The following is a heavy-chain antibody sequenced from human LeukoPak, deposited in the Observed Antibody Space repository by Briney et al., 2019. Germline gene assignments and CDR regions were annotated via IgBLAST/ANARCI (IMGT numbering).Heavy chain of an antibody. CDR3: ACLRGPSDY. CDR2: MSTNSAFI. D-gene: IGHD6-25*01. CDR1: GFTFINYS. Sequence: GGSLRLSCTASGFTFINYSMNWVRQAPGKGLEGVSSMSTNSAFIYYADSVRGRFTISRDSTKNTLYLQMYTVTSGDTAFYFCACLRGPSDYWGQGTLVTVSS. V-gene: IGHV3-21*01. J-gene: IGHJ4*02.